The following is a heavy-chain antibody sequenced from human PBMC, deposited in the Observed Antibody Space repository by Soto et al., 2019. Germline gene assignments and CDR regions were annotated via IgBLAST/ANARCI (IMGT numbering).Heavy chain of an antibody. CDR2: INPYNGNT. D-gene: IGHD6-19*01. V-gene: IGHV1-18*01. Sequence: GASVKVSCKASGYTFTSYGISWVRQAPGQGLEWMGWINPYNGNTNYAQKLQGRVTMTTDTSTSTAYMELRSLRSDDTAVYYCARDGIAVAGRAVWYWGQGTLVTVSS. J-gene: IGHJ4*02. CDR1: GYTFTSYG. CDR3: ARDGIAVAGRAVWY.